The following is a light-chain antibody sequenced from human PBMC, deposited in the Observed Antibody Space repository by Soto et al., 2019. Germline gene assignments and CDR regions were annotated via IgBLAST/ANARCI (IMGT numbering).Light chain of an antibody. Sequence: QLVLTQSPSASASLGASVKLTCTLSSGHSRYTIAWHQQQPEKGPRNLMKLNSDGSHSKGAGHPDRFSGSTSGAERSLTVSRLESEDEADCSCRACGTGVEVFGGGTKLTVL. V-gene: IGLV4-69*01. CDR2: LNSDGSH. J-gene: IGLJ2*01. CDR3: RACGTGVEV. CDR1: SGHSRYT.